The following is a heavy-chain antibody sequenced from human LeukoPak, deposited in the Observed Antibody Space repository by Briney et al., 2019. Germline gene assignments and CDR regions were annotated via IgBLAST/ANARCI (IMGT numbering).Heavy chain of an antibody. D-gene: IGHD3-3*01. CDR1: GFTFSSYS. J-gene: IGHJ4*02. CDR2: ISSSSSYI. Sequence: GGSLRLSCAASGFTFSSYSMNWVRQAPGKGLEWVSSISSSSSYIYYADPVKGRFTISRDNAKNSLYLQMNSLRAEDTAVYYCARDAQYYDFWSGYSYWGQGTLVTVSS. CDR3: ARDAQYYDFWSGYSY. V-gene: IGHV3-21*01.